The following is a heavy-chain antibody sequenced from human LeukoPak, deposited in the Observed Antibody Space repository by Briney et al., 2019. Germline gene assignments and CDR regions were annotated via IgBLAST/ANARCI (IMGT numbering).Heavy chain of an antibody. J-gene: IGHJ3*02. V-gene: IGHV4-39*01. CDR1: GGSISSTTYY. D-gene: IGHD6-19*01. CDR2: IYYSGST. CDR3: ARHRWAVARTLHALEI. Sequence: PSETLSLTCTVAGGSISSTTYYWGWIRQPPGKGLEWIGSIYYSGSTYYHWSLKSRVTISVDTSEHQFSLKLTAVTAADTAVYDCARHRWAVARTLHALEIWGQGTMVTVSS.